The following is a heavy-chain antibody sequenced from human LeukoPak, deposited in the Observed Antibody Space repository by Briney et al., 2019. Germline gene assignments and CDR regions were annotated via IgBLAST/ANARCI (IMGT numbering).Heavy chain of an antibody. Sequence: SQTLSLTCAISGDSVSSNSAAWSWIRQSPSRGLEWLGRTYFRSKWYNDYAVSVQSRITIKADTSKNQFSLQLNSVTPEDTAVYYCAKGYYGMDVWGQGTRSPSP. CDR2: TYFRSKWYN. J-gene: IGHJ6*02. CDR3: AKGYYGMDV. CDR1: GDSVSSNSAA. V-gene: IGHV6-1*01.